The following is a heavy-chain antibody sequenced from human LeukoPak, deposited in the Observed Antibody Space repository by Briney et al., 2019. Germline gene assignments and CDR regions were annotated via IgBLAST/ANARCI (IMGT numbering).Heavy chain of an antibody. CDR2: IYYSGNT. V-gene: IGHV4-39*07. CDR3: ARVGQLAFDY. J-gene: IGHJ4*02. Sequence: SETLSLTCTVSGGSISFSTYYWGWIRQPPGKGLDWIGSIYYSGNTYYNPSLKSRVTILVDTSRNQFSLKLSSVTAADTAVYYCARVGQLAFDYWGQGTLVTVSS. CDR1: GGSISFSTYY. D-gene: IGHD2-2*01.